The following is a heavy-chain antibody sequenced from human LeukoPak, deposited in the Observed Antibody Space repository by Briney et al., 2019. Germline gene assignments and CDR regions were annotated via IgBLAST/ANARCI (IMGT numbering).Heavy chain of an antibody. V-gene: IGHV1-24*01. CDR2: FDPEDGET. Sequence: ASVKVSCKVSGYTLTELSMHWVRQAPGKGHEWMGGFDPEDGETIYAQKFQGRVTMTEDTSTDTAYMELSSLRSEDTAVYYCATSGSAAIADYYYYMDVWGKGTTVTVSS. CDR3: ATSGSAAIADYYYYMDV. D-gene: IGHD2-2*01. J-gene: IGHJ6*03. CDR1: GYTLTELS.